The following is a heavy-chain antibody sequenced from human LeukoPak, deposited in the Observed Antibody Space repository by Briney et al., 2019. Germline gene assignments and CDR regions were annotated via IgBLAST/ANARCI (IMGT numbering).Heavy chain of an antibody. CDR1: GFTFSSYA. CDR2: ISGSGGST. J-gene: IGHJ4*02. D-gene: IGHD3-9*01. CDR3: AKHPLLVLTGSWGIFRYYFDY. V-gene: IGHV3-23*01. Sequence: GGSLRLSCAASGFTFSSYAMSWVRQAPGKGLEWVSAISGSGGSTYYADSVKGRFTISRDNSKNTLYLQMNSLRAEDTAVYYCAKHPLLVLTGSWGIFRYYFDYWGQGTLVTVSS.